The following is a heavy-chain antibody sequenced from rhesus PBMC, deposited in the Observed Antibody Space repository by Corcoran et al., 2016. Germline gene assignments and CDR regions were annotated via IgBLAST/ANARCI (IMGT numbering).Heavy chain of an antibody. J-gene: IGHJ6*01. CDR3: ARRPYGLDS. CDR1: GGSISSTY. V-gene: IGHV4S11*01. Sequence: QVPLQESGPGLVKPLETLSLTCAVSGGSISSTYWRWIRQAPGKGLEWIGYIYGSGSSTNYNPSLKSRVTLSVDTSKNQLSLKLSSVTAADTAVYYCARRPYGLDSWGQGVVVTVSS. CDR2: IYGSGSST.